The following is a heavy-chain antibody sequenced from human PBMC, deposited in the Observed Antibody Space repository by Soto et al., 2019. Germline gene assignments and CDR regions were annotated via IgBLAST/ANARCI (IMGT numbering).Heavy chain of an antibody. CDR3: ARVGFYYDSSGHYYYGMDV. CDR1: GGSISSSNW. V-gene: IGHV4-4*02. J-gene: IGHJ6*02. CDR2: IYHSGST. Sequence: QVQLQESGPGLVKPSGTLSLTCAVSGGSISSSNWWSWVRQPPGKGLEWIGEIYHSGSTNYNPSLKSRVTISVDKSKTQFSLKLSSVTAADTAVYYCARVGFYYDSSGHYYYGMDVWGQGTTVTVSS. D-gene: IGHD3-22*01.